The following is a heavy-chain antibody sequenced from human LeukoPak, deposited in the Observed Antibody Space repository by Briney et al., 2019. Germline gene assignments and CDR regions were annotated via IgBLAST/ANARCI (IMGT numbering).Heavy chain of an antibody. CDR3: ESLGGSHYNFDY. Sequence: GGSLRLSCAASGFNFSSYSMNWVRHAPGKGREWVSSISSSSSYIYYANSVKGRFTISRDNAKTSLYLQMHSLRAEDTAVYYCESLGGSHYNFDYWGQGTLVTVSS. D-gene: IGHD1-26*01. CDR2: ISSSSSYI. V-gene: IGHV3-21*01. J-gene: IGHJ4*02. CDR1: GFNFSSYS.